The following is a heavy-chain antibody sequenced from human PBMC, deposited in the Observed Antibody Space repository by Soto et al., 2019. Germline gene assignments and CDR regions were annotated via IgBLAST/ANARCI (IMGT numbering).Heavy chain of an antibody. CDR2: INHSGST. CDR1: GGSFSGYY. CDR3: ARVGFVNYFDY. V-gene: IGHV4-34*01. Sequence: PSETLSLTCAVYGGSFSGYYWSWIRQPPGKGLEWIGEINHSGSTNYNPSLKSRVTISVDKSKNQFSLKLSSVTAADTAVYYCARVGFVNYFDYRGQGTLVTVSS. J-gene: IGHJ4*02. D-gene: IGHD3-10*01.